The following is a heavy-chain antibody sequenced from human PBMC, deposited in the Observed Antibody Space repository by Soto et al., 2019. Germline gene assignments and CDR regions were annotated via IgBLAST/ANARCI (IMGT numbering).Heavy chain of an antibody. Sequence: QVQLVESGGGVAQPGRSLRLSCAASGFTFSTYAIHWVRQAPGKGLEWVAVISNDGYHKYYADPVKGRFTISRDNSKNTLYLQMASLGAEDTAVYYCARDMAWGGSDAFDIWGQGTMVTVSP. CDR3: ARDMAWGGSDAFDI. CDR1: GFTFSTYA. J-gene: IGHJ3*02. V-gene: IGHV3-30-3*01. CDR2: ISNDGYHK. D-gene: IGHD1-26*01.